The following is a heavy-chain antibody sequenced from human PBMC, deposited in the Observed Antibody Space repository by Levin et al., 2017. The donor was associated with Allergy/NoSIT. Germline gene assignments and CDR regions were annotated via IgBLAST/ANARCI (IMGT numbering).Heavy chain of an antibody. CDR2: ISWNSGII. V-gene: IGHV3-9*01. Sequence: GGSLRLSCAASGFTFDDYAMHWVRQAPGKGLEWVSGISWNSGIIGYADSVKGRFTISRDNAKNSLYLQMNSLRGEDTVLYYCVKDMRGAAVYGMDVWGQGTTVTVSS. CDR1: GFTFDDYA. J-gene: IGHJ6*02. CDR3: VKDMRGAAVYGMDV. D-gene: IGHD6-13*01.